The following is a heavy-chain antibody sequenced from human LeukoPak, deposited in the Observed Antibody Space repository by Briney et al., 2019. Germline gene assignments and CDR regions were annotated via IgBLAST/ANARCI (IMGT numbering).Heavy chain of an antibody. J-gene: IGHJ4*02. CDR3: AKDNSYDSSGYPDY. Sequence: GGSLRLSCAASGFTFDDYAMHWVRQAPGKGLEWVSGISWNSGSIGYADSVKGRFTISRDNAKNSPYLQMNSLRAEDTALYYCAKDNSYDSSGYPDYWGQGTLVTVSS. V-gene: IGHV3-9*01. CDR1: GFTFDDYA. D-gene: IGHD3-22*01. CDR2: ISWNSGSI.